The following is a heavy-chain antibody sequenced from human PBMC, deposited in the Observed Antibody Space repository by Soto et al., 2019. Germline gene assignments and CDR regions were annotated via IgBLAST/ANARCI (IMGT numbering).Heavy chain of an antibody. CDR1: GGSFSGYY. CDR2: INHSGST. V-gene: IGHV4-34*01. CDR3: ARGVAYSSSWYNWFDP. Sequence: SETLSLTCAVYGGSFSGYYWSWIRQPPGKGLEWIGEINHSGSTNYNPSLKSRVTISVDTSKNQFSLKLSSVTAADTAVYYCARGVAYSSSWYNWFDPWGQGTLVTVSS. D-gene: IGHD6-13*01. J-gene: IGHJ5*02.